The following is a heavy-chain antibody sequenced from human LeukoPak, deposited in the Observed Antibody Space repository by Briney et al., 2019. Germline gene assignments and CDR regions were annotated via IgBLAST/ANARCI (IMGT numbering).Heavy chain of an antibody. CDR1: GFTFSSYS. Sequence: SGGSLRLSCAASGFTFSSYSMNWVRQAPGKGLEWVSSISSSSSYIYYADSVKGRFTISRDNAKNSLYLQMNSLRAEDTAVYYCARVSSSGWYADYWGQGTLVTVSS. D-gene: IGHD6-19*01. CDR2: ISSSSSYI. J-gene: IGHJ4*02. V-gene: IGHV3-21*01. CDR3: ARVSSSGWYADY.